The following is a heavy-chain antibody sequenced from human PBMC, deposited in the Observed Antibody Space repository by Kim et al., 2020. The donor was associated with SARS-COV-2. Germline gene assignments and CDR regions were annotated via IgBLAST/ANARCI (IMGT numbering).Heavy chain of an antibody. CDR1: GFTFSSYA. J-gene: IGHJ6*02. Sequence: GGSLRLSCAASGFTFSSYAMHWVRQAPGKGLEWVAVISYDGSNKYYADSVKVRFTISRDNSKNTLYLQMNSLRAEDTAVYYCARGGEKSYYYYGMDVWGQGTTVTVSS. CDR2: ISYDGSNK. CDR3: ARGGEKSYYYYGMDV. V-gene: IGHV3-30-3*01.